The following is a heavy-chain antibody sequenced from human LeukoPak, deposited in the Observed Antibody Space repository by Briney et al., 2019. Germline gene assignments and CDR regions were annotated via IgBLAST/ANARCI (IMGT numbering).Heavy chain of an antibody. Sequence: GGSLRLSCAASGFTFSIYGMHWVRQAPGKGLEWVAAIIYDGSNKYYADSVKGRFTISRDNSKNTLDLQMSSLRAEDTAVYYCAKVPSYTAAGIDYWGQGTLVTVSS. J-gene: IGHJ4*02. CDR3: AKVPSYTAAGIDY. CDR2: IIYDGSNK. CDR1: GFTFSIYG. V-gene: IGHV3-30*18. D-gene: IGHD3-16*02.